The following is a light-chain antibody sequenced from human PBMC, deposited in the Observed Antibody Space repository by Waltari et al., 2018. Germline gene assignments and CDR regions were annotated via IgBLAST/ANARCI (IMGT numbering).Light chain of an antibody. CDR2: DVT. CDR1: SSAVGGYNS. Sequence: QSALTQPRTLSGSPGQSVPISCTGPSSAVGGYNSLSWYQPHPGKAPKLIIYDVTKRPSGVPDRFSASKSDNTASLTISGLQAEDEADYYCCSYAGSITFWVFGGGTKLTVL. J-gene: IGLJ3*02. V-gene: IGLV2-11*01. CDR3: CSYAGSITFWV.